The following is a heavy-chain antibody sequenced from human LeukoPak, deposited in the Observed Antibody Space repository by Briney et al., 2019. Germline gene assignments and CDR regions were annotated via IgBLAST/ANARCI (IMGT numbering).Heavy chain of an antibody. CDR2: IIPIFGTA. Sequence: ASVKVSCKASGGTFSSYAISWVRQAPGQGLEWMGGIIPIFGTANYAQKFQGRVTITADESTSTAYMELSSLRSEDTAVYYCARGSGSSSWRRLCQHWGQGTLVTVSS. D-gene: IGHD6-13*01. V-gene: IGHV1-69*13. CDR3: ARGSGSSSWRRLCQH. CDR1: GGTFSSYA. J-gene: IGHJ1*01.